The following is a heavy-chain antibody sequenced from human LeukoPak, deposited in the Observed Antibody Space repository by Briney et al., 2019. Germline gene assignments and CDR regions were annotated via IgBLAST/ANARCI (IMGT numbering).Heavy chain of an antibody. CDR1: GFTFSSYS. V-gene: IGHV3-21*01. Sequence: GGSLRLSCAASGFTFSSYSMNWVRQAPGKGLEWVSSISSSSSYIYYADSVKGRFTISRDNAKNSLYLQMNSLRAEDTAVYYCAREDHTSIFGVVIHTYYFDYWGQGTLVTVSS. J-gene: IGHJ4*02. CDR2: ISSSSSYI. D-gene: IGHD3-3*01. CDR3: AREDHTSIFGVVIHTYYFDY.